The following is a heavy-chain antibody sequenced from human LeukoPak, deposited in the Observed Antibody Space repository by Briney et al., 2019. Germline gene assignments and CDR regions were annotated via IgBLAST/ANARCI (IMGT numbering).Heavy chain of an antibody. D-gene: IGHD3-3*01. CDR2: IYYSGST. J-gene: IGHJ6*03. CDR3: ARGDFCSKSNCYLRPMDV. V-gene: IGHV4-59*01. Sequence: SETLSLTCTVSGVSISDYYWNWIRQPPGKGLEWIGYIYYSGSTTYNPSLKSRVTMSVDTAKNQFPLKLRSVTAADPAVYFCARGDFCSKSNCYLRPMDVWGKGTTVTVSS. CDR1: GVSISDYY.